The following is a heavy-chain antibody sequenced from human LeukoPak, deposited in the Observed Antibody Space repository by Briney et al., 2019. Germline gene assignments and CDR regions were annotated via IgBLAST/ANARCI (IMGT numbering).Heavy chain of an antibody. Sequence: PSETLSLTCTVSYGSISDISYYWGWIRQPPGKGLEWIGSIYYSGRTYYNSSLKSWVTISVDTSKNQFSLKVTSVTAADTAVYYWASAVYDTLGGHFDYWGQGTLVTVSS. D-gene: IGHD3-9*01. V-gene: IGHV4-39*07. CDR3: ASAVYDTLGGHFDY. CDR2: IYYSGRT. J-gene: IGHJ4*02. CDR1: YGSISDISYY.